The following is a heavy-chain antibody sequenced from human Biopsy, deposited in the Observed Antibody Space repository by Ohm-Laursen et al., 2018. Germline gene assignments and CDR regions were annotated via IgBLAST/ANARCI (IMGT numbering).Heavy chain of an antibody. J-gene: IGHJ4*02. V-gene: IGHV1-8*01. CDR1: GYTFTSYD. D-gene: IGHD2-2*01. CDR2: MNPNSGNT. CDR3: ARVPSTTRSRDY. Sequence: GASVKVSCKASGYTFTSYDINWVRQATGQGLEWMGWMNPNSGNTGYAQKFQGRVTMTRNTSISTAYMELSSLRSEDTAVYYCARVPSTTRSRDYWGQGTLVTVSS.